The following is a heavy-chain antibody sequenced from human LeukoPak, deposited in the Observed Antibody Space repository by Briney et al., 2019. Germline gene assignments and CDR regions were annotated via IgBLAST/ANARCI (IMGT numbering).Heavy chain of an antibody. J-gene: IGHJ4*02. CDR1: GFTFDDYA. Sequence: GRSLRLSCAASGFTFDDYAMHWVRQAPGKGLEWVSGISWNSGSIGYADSVKGRFTISRDNAKNSLCLQMNSLRAEDTALYYCAKGTTRWGVLMVPLEYWGQGTLVTVSS. D-gene: IGHD2-8*01. CDR3: AKGTTRWGVLMVPLEY. V-gene: IGHV3-9*01. CDR2: ISWNSGSI.